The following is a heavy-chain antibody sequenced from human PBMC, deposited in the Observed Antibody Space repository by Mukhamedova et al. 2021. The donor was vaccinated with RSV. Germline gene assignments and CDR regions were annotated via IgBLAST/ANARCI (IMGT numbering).Heavy chain of an antibody. D-gene: IGHD2-8*02. Sequence: IESETDGGTTEYAAPVKGRFTISRDDSKNTLYLQMNSLKTEDTALYYCTTNCTAGVCYFETIDLWGQGTLVTVSS. CDR2: IESETDGGTT. CDR3: TTNCTAGVCYFETIDL. J-gene: IGHJ4*02. V-gene: IGHV3-15*04.